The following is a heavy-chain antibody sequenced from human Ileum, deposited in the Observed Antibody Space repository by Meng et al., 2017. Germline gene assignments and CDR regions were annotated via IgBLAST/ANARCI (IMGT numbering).Heavy chain of an antibody. J-gene: IGHJ5*02. V-gene: IGHV4-31*03. D-gene: IGHD3-10*01. Sequence: VQLQGSGQGLVKPSHALSLTCTGSGGSINSAGYYWSWIRQHPGKGLEWIGYIYYSGTTYYNPSLKSRVAISIDTSNNQFSLKLSSVTAADTAVYYCARVPSGGSGVYGWFDPWGQGTLVTVSS. CDR1: GGSINSAGYY. CDR3: ARVPSGGSGVYGWFDP. CDR2: IYYSGTT.